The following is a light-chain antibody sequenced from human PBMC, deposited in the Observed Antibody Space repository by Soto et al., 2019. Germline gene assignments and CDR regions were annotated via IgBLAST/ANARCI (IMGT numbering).Light chain of an antibody. Sequence: DIQMTQSPSTLSASVVDTVTITCRASQSISNWLAWYQQKPGQAPKLLIHKASTLEGGVPSRFSGSGSGTEFTVTIRSMQPHDFALFCWQQYDRFPYTVRQGTNLEIK. J-gene: IGKJ2*01. CDR2: KAS. V-gene: IGKV1-5*03. CDR3: QQYDRFPYT. CDR1: QSISNW.